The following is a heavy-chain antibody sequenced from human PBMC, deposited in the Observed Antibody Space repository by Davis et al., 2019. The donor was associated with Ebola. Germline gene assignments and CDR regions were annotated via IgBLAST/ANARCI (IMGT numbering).Heavy chain of an antibody. CDR3: AKRATVKVAGANYYNAMDV. Sequence: PGGSLRLSCAASGFSFSSYWMHWVRHAPGKGLVWVSNIKSDGTATNYADSVKGRFTISRDNSKNTLYLQMNSLRAEDTAVFYCAKRATVKVAGANYYNAMDVWGKGTTVTVSS. CDR1: GFSFSSYW. J-gene: IGHJ6*04. D-gene: IGHD6-19*01. V-gene: IGHV3-74*01. CDR2: IKSDGTAT.